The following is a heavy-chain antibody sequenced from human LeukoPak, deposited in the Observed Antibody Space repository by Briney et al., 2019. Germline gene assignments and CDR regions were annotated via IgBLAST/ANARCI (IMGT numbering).Heavy chain of an antibody. CDR3: AKGVGYGGMDV. CDR1: GFTFSGYG. D-gene: IGHD2-8*01. V-gene: IGHV3-30*18. Sequence: AGGSLRLSCAASGFTFSGYGMHWVRQAPGKGLEWVAVISYDGHNEYYADSVKGRFTIFRDNSKNTVYVQMNSLRAEDTAVYYCAKGVGYGGMDVWGQGTTVTVSS. J-gene: IGHJ6*02. CDR2: ISYDGHNE.